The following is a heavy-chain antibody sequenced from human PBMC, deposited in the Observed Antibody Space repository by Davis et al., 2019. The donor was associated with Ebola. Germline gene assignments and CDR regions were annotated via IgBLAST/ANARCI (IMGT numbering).Heavy chain of an antibody. V-gene: IGHV3-7*01. CDR1: GFTFNNFW. Sequence: ESLKISCEASGFTFNNFWMSWVRQSPGKGLEWVANINQEGNEKYYVDSVKGRFTITRDNAKNSLSLQMISLRVEDSAIYYCARGSLPYWGPGTLVTVSS. J-gene: IGHJ4*02. CDR2: INQEGNEK. CDR3: ARGSLPY. D-gene: IGHD3-16*01.